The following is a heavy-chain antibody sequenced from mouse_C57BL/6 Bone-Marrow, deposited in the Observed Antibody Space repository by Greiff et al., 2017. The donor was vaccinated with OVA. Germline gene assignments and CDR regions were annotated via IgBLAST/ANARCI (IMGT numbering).Heavy chain of an antibody. J-gene: IGHJ4*01. CDR1: GFSLTSYG. Sequence: VQLQQSGPGLVQPSQSLSITCTVSGFSLTSYGVHWVHQSPGKGLEWLGVIWSGGRTDYNAAFISRLSISKDSSKSQVFFKMNSLQADDTAIYYCARNKRGLRRGYAMDYWGQGTSVTVSS. CDR2: IWSGGRT. D-gene: IGHD2-4*01. CDR3: ARNKRGLRRGYAMDY. V-gene: IGHV2-2*01.